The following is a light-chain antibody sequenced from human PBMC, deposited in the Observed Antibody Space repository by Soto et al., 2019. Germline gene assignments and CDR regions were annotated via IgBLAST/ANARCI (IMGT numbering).Light chain of an antibody. CDR2: DVT. CDR1: SRDVGGYNY. J-gene: IGLJ1*01. Sequence: QSVLTQPASVSGSPGQSITISCTGTSRDVGGYNYVSWYQHYPDKAPKLIIYDVTSRPSGVSGRFSGSKSGNTASLTISGLQPEDEAHYYCSSFTLSTYVFGSGTKSPS. CDR3: SSFTLSTYV. V-gene: IGLV2-14*01.